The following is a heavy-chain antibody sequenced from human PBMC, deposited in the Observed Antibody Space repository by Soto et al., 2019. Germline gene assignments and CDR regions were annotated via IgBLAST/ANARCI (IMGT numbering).Heavy chain of an antibody. CDR2: INHTGGT. CDR1: GGSVNGYY. V-gene: IGHV4-34*01. D-gene: IGHD3-3*01. J-gene: IGHJ5*02. Sequence: KSSDTLSLTCAVYGGSVNGYYWNWIRQPPGKRLEWIGEINHTGGTHYNPSLKSRVTMSVDTSKNQFSLRLSSVTAADTAIYYCATRITVFGLLIPPFDPWGQGTQVTVSS. CDR3: ATRITVFGLLIPPFDP.